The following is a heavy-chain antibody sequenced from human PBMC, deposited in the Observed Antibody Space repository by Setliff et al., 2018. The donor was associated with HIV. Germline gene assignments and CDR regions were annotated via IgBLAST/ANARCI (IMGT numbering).Heavy chain of an antibody. V-gene: IGHV2-5*01. CDR2: IYWNDDK. D-gene: IGHD3-3*01. Sequence: SGPTLVNPTQTLTLTCTFSGFSLTTTGVGVGWIRQPPGKALEWLAVIYWNDDKSYSPSLKNRVTIAKDASKNQVVLTMTHMDPVDTATYYCAHMRSNYDFWSGYPYWGRGILVTVSS. CDR3: AHMRSNYDFWSGYPY. CDR1: GFSLTTTGVG. J-gene: IGHJ4*02.